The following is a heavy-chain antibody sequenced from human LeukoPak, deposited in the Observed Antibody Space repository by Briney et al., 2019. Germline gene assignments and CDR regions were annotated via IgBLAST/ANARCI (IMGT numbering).Heavy chain of an antibody. CDR1: GGSTSSDY. D-gene: IGHD3-16*01. CDR3: ARLKLGAYFDL. CDR2: VYDSGDT. J-gene: IGHJ2*01. Sequence: SETLSLTCTVSGGSTSSDYWSWIRQSPGKGLEWVGYVYDSGDTGKNPSLKSRVTILLDTSKNQCSLKLTSVSAADTAVYYCARLKLGAYFDLWGRGTLVTVSS. V-gene: IGHV4-59*08.